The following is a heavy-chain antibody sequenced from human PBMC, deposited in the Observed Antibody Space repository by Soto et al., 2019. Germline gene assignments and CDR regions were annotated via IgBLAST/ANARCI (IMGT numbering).Heavy chain of an antibody. D-gene: IGHD4-4*01. CDR3: ARRDDYSNRNWFDP. CDR1: GGSISSSSYY. CDR2: IYYSGST. V-gene: IGHV4-39*01. J-gene: IGHJ5*02. Sequence: SETLSLTCTVSGGSISSSSYYWGWIRQPPGKGLEWIGSIYYSGSTYYNPSLKSRVTISVDTPKNQFSLKLSSVTAADTAVYYCARRDDYSNRNWFDPWGQGTLVTVSS.